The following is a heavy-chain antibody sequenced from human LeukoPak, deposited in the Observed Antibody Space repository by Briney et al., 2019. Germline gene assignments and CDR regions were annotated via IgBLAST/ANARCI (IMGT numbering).Heavy chain of an antibody. V-gene: IGHV3-9*01. CDR1: GFTFDDFA. CDR3: GKDRSLRTEWDFYDTMYV. CDR2: ISWNSLNT. J-gene: IGHJ6*02. Sequence: GRSLRLSCGASGFTFDDFAMHWVRQVPGKGLEWVSSISWNSLNTAYADSVRGRFTISRDNPKNSLYLQMNSLRAEDTALYYCGKDRSLRTEWDFYDTMYVWGQGTTVTV. D-gene: IGHD1-26*01.